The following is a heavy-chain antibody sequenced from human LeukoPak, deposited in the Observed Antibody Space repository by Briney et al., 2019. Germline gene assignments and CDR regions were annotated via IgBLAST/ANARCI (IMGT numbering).Heavy chain of an antibody. CDR1: GFTFSSYS. D-gene: IGHD1-26*01. Sequence: PGGSLRLSCAASGFTFSSYSTNWVRQAPGKGLEWVSSISSSSSYIYYADSVKGRFTISRDNAKNSLYLQMNSLGAEDTAMYYCARQGGLGSYATGSWFDPWGQGTLVTVSS. CDR3: ARQGGLGSYATGSWFDP. J-gene: IGHJ5*02. CDR2: ISSSSSYI. V-gene: IGHV3-21*01.